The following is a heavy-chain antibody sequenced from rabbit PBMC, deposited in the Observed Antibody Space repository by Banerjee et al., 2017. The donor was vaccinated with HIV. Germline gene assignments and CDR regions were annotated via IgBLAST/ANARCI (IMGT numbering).Heavy chain of an antibody. J-gene: IGHJ2*01. CDR2: IYAGSGNT. D-gene: IGHD2-1*01. CDR3: ARVGYDDYGDYMDAFDP. V-gene: IGHV1S45*01. Sequence: QEQLEESGGDLVKPGASLTLTCTASGFSFSSNAIWWVRQAPGKGLEWIACIYAGSGNTYYASWAKGRFTISKTSSITVTLQMTSLTAADTATYFCARVGYDDYGDYMDAFDPWGPGTLVTVS. CDR1: GFSFSSNA.